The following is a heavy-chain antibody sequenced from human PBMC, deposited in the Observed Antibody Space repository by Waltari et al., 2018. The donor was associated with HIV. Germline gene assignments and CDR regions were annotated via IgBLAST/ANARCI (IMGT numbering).Heavy chain of an antibody. V-gene: IGHV1-8*01. CDR2: MTPSSGNT. J-gene: IGHJ4*02. CDR3: ARGGSTHTHFAY. CDR1: GSSFTSYE. Sequence: QVQLVQSGAEVKKPGASVEASCKASGSSFTSYEINWVRQATGQGLVWMGWMTPSSGNTGSAQKFQGRVTMSRNTSVSTVYMELSTLTSDDTAIYFCARGGSTHTHFAYWGQGTLVTVSS. D-gene: IGHD1-26*01.